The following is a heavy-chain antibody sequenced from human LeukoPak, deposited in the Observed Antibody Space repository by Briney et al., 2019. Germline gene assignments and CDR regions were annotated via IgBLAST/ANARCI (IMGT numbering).Heavy chain of an antibody. V-gene: IGHV1-69*04. CDR2: IIPILGIA. Sequence: ASVKVSCKASGGTFSSYAISWVRQAPGQGLEWMGRIIPILGIANYAQKFQGRVTITADKSTSTAYMELGSLRSEDTAVYYCARALSYYYYYYGMDVWGQGTTVTVSS. CDR1: GGTFSSYA. J-gene: IGHJ6*02. CDR3: ARALSYYYYYYGMDV.